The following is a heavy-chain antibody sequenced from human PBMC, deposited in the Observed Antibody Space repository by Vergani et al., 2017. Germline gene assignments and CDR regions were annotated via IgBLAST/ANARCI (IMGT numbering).Heavy chain of an antibody. D-gene: IGHD3-10*01. J-gene: IGHJ2*01. CDR1: GFTFSSYG. CDR3: ARSRGDRGDWYFDL. CDR2: IWYDGSNK. Sequence: QVQLVESGGGVVQPGRSLRLSCAASGFTFSSYGMHWVRQAPGKGLEWVAVIWYDGSNKYYADSVKGRFTISRDNSKNTLYLQMNSLRAEDTAVYYCARSRGDRGDWYFDLWGRGTLVTVSS. V-gene: IGHV3-33*01.